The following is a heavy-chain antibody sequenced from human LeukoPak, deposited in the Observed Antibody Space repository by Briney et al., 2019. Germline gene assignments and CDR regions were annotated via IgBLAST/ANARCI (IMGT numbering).Heavy chain of an antibody. CDR2: INAGNGNT. Sequence: GASVKVSCKASGYTFTSYAMHWVRQAPGQRLEWMGWINAGNGNTKYSQKFQGRVTITRDTSASTAYMELSSLRSEDTAVYYCARRVVPAASDAFDIWGQGTMVTVSS. CDR1: GYTFTSYA. V-gene: IGHV1-3*01. D-gene: IGHD2-2*01. J-gene: IGHJ3*02. CDR3: ARRVVPAASDAFDI.